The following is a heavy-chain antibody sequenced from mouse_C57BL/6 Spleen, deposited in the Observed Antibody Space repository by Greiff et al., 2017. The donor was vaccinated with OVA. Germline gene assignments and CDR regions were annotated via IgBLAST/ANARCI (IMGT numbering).Heavy chain of an antibody. V-gene: IGHV1-26*01. J-gene: IGHJ2*01. CDR1: GYTFTDYY. CDR3: ARRGYGGYYFDY. Sequence: VQLQQSGPELVKPGASVKISCKASGYTFTDYYMNWVKQSHGKSLEWIGDINPNNGGTSYNQKFKGKATLTVDKSSSTAYMELRSLTSEDSAVYYCARRGYGGYYFDYWGQGTTLTVSS. D-gene: IGHD1-1*01. CDR2: INPNNGGT.